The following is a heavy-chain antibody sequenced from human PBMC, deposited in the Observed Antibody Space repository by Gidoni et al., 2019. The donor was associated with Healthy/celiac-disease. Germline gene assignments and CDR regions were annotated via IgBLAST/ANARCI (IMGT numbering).Heavy chain of an antibody. CDR2: ISWNSGSI. D-gene: IGHD6-13*01. V-gene: IGHV3-9*01. Sequence: EVQLVESGGGLVQHGRSLRLSCADSGFTFDYYAMHWVRQAPGKGLGWVTGISWNSGSIGYADSVKGRFTIARDNAKNSLYLQMNSLRAEDTALYYCAKDKGAAAGTGAFDIWGQGTMVTVSS. J-gene: IGHJ3*02. CDR1: GFTFDYYA. CDR3: AKDKGAAAGTGAFDI.